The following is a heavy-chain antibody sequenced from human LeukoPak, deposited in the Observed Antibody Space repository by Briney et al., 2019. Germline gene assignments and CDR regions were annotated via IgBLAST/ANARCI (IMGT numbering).Heavy chain of an antibody. D-gene: IGHD3-22*01. Sequence: PSETLSLTCAVSGGSISSDGYSWNWIRQPPGKGLEWIGYIYHSGTTFYSPSLKSRVTISVDRSKNQFSLNLKSVTAADTAVYYCASSHYYDSNGYSPTKFDSWGQGSLATVSS. CDR1: GGSISSDGYS. V-gene: IGHV4-30-2*01. CDR2: IYHSGTT. J-gene: IGHJ4*02. CDR3: ASSHYYDSNGYSPTKFDS.